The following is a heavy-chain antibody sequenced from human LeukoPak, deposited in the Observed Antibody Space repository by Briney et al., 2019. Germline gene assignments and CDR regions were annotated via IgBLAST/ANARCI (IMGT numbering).Heavy chain of an antibody. CDR3: AKGKDFNGYYVDS. D-gene: IGHD3-3*01. CDR1: GFTFSSFG. CDR2: SGGSGGAT. Sequence: GGSLRLSCAASGFTFSSFGMSWVRQSPETGLEWVSVSGGSGGATHYAESVKGRFTISRDNSKNTLYLEMSHLRADDTAVYYCAKGKDFNGYYVDSWGQGTLVTVSS. J-gene: IGHJ4*02. V-gene: IGHV3-23*01.